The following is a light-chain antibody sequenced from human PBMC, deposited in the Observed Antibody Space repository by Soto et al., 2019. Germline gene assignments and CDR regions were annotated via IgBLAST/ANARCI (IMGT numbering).Light chain of an antibody. CDR3: QQYDNWLTGT. CDR1: QSISSW. J-gene: IGKJ1*01. CDR2: DAS. V-gene: IGKV1-5*01. Sequence: DIQMTQSPSTLSASVGDRVTITCRASQSISSWLAWYQQKPGKAPKLLIYDASSLESGVPSRFSGGGSGTEFTLTISSLQSEDFAVYYCQQYDNWLTGTFGQGTKVDI.